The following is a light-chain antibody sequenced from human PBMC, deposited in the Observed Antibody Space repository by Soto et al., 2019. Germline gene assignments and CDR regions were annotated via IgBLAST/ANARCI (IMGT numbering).Light chain of an antibody. CDR3: QTWGTGIQV. CDR2: LNSDSSH. CDR1: SGHSTYS. Sequence: QLVLTQSPSASASLGASVKLTCTLSSGHSTYSIAWHQQQPEKGPRCLMKLNSDSSHYKGDGIPDRFSGSSSGAERYLTISSLQSEDEADYYCQTWGTGIQVFGGGTKLTVL. J-gene: IGLJ3*02. V-gene: IGLV4-69*01.